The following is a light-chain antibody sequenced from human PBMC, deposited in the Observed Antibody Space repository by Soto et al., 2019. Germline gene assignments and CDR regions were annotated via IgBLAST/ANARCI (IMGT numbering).Light chain of an antibody. J-gene: IGLJ2*01. V-gene: IGLV1-40*01. Sequence: QSVLTQPPSVSGAPGQRVTISCTGSSSNIGAGYDVHWYQQLPGTAPKLLIYGNSNRPSGVPDRFSGSKSGTSASLAITGLQAEDEADYNCQSYDSSLSGYVVFGGGTKL. CDR3: QSYDSSLSGYVV. CDR1: SSNIGAGYD. CDR2: GNS.